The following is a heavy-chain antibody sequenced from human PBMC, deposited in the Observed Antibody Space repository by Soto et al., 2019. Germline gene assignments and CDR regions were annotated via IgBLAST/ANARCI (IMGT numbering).Heavy chain of an antibody. J-gene: IGHJ4*02. CDR2: IYYSGST. V-gene: IGHV4-30-4*01. Sequence: SETLSLTCTVSGGSISSGDYYWSWIRQPPGKGLEWIGYIYYSGSTYYNPSLKSRVTISVDTSKNQFSLKLSSVTAADTAVYYCASVDGDPHNFDYWGQGTLVTVSS. CDR1: GGSISSGDYY. D-gene: IGHD4-17*01. CDR3: ASVDGDPHNFDY.